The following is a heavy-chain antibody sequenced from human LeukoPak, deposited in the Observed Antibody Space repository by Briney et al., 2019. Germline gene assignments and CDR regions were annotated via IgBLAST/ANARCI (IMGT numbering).Heavy chain of an antibody. CDR2: IGTAGDT. V-gene: IGHV3-13*01. CDR1: GFTFSSYD. CDR3: ARGAPLFPGHFDWLLSVGHTQDYGMDV. D-gene: IGHD3-9*01. J-gene: IGHJ6*02. Sequence: PGGSLRLSCAASGFTFSSYDMHWVRQATGKGLEWVSAIGTAGDTYYPGSVKGRFTISRENAKNSLYLQMNSLRAGDTAVYYCARGAPLFPGHFDWLLSVGHTQDYGMDVWGQGTTVTVPS.